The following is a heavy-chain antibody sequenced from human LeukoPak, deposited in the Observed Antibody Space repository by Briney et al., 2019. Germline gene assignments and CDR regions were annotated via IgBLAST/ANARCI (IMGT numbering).Heavy chain of an antibody. CDR2: ISSSSSYI. CDR1: GFTFSSYS. J-gene: IGHJ4*02. D-gene: IGHD5-24*01. Sequence: PGGSLRLSCAASGFTFSSYSMNWVRQAPGKGLEWVSSISSSSSYIYYADSVKGRFTISRDNAKNSLYLQMNSLRAEDTAVYYCARGERWLTIPGIDYWGQGTLVTVSS. V-gene: IGHV3-21*01. CDR3: ARGERWLTIPGIDY.